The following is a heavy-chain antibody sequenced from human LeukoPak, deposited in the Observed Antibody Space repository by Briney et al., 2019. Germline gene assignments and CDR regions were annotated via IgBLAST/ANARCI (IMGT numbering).Heavy chain of an antibody. CDR2: IYYSGST. Sequence: SETLSLTCTVSGGSISSYYWSWIRQPPGKGLEWIGYIYYSGSTNYNPSLKSRVTISVDTSKNQFSLKLSSVTAADTAVYYCARALGLGWFDPWGQGTLVTVSS. J-gene: IGHJ5*02. V-gene: IGHV4-59*01. CDR3: ARALGLGWFDP. CDR1: GGSISSYY.